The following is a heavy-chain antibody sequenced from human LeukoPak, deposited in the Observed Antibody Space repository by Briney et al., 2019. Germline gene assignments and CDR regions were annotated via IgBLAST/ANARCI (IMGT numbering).Heavy chain of an antibody. CDR3: ARDAKANAFDI. J-gene: IGHJ3*02. CDR1: GYTFTSYY. V-gene: IGHV1-46*01. CDR2: INPSGGST. D-gene: IGHD2-15*01. Sequence: ASVKVSCKASGYTFTSYYMHWVRQAPGQGLEWMGIINPSGGSTSYAQKFQGRVTITADKSTSTAYMELSSLRSEDTAVYYCARDAKANAFDIWGQGTMVTVSS.